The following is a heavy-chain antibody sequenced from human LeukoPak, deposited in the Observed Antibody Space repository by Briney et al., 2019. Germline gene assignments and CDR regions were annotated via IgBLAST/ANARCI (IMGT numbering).Heavy chain of an antibody. V-gene: IGHV4-4*07. CDR1: GGSISSYY. CDR2: IYTSGST. D-gene: IGHD3-9*01. Sequence: SETLSLTCTVSGGSISSYYWSWIRQPAGKGLEWIGRIYTSGSTNYNPSLKSRVTMSVDTSKNQLSLKLSSVTAADTAVYYCARVLILTGYYMFDYWGQGTLVTVSS. CDR3: ARVLILTGYYMFDY. J-gene: IGHJ4*02.